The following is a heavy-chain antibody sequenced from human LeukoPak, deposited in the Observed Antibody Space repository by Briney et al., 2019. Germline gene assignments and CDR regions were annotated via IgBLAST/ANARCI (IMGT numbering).Heavy chain of an antibody. CDR3: ARPLGYCSSTSCSIDY. CDR2: INPNSGGT. J-gene: IGHJ4*02. Sequence: ASVKVSRKASGYTFTGYYMHWVRQAPGQGLEWMGWINPNSGGTNYAQKFQGRVTMTRDTSISTAYMELSRLRSDDTAVYYCARPLGYCSSTSCSIDYWGQGTLVTVSS. D-gene: IGHD2-2*01. CDR1: GYTFTGYY. V-gene: IGHV1-2*02.